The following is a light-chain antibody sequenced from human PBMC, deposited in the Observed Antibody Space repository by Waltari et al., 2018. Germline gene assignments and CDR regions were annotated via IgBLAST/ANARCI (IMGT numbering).Light chain of an antibody. CDR2: EGS. Sequence: QSALTQPASVSGSPGQSITISCTGTSSDVGSYNLFSWYQQHPGKAPKLMIYEGSKRPSGVSNRFSGSKSGNKSSLTISGLQAEDEADYYCCSYAGSSNVVFGGGTKLTVL. J-gene: IGLJ2*01. CDR1: SSDVGSYNL. V-gene: IGLV2-23*01. CDR3: CSYAGSSNVV.